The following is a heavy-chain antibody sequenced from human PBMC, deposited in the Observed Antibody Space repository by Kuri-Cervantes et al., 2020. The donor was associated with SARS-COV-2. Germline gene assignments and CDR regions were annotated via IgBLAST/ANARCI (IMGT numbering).Heavy chain of an antibody. D-gene: IGHD3-3*01. CDR2: IYYSGST. Sequence: SGTLSLTCTVSGGSFSIYYRNWIRQPPGKGLEWTEYIYYSGSTNYNPAVKSRVTISVDTSKNQFSLKLSSVTAADTAVYYCARAQLRFLEWSFDYWGQGTLVTVSS. CDR3: ARAQLRFLEWSFDY. V-gene: IGHV4-59*12. J-gene: IGHJ4*02. CDR1: GGSFSIYY.